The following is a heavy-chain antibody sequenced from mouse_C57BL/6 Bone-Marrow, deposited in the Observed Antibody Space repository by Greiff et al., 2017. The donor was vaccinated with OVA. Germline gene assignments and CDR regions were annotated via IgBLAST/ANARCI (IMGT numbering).Heavy chain of an antibody. J-gene: IGHJ2*01. V-gene: IGHV1-55*01. CDR3: ARENYGSSYSY. Sequence: QVQLQHPGAELVKPGASVKMSCTASGYTFTSYWITWVKQRPGQGLEWIGDIYPGSGSTNYNEKFKSKATLTVDTSSSTAYMQLSSLTSEDSAVYYCARENYGSSYSYWGQGTTLTVAS. CDR1: GYTFTSYW. CDR2: IYPGSGST. D-gene: IGHD1-1*01.